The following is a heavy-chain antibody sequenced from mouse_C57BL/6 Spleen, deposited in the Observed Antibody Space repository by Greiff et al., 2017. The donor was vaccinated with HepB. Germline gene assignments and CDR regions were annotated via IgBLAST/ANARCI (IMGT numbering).Heavy chain of an antibody. CDR3: ARSVSRTYYSNYDYAMDY. V-gene: IGHV1-80*01. J-gene: IGHJ4*01. CDR1: GYAFSSYW. CDR2: IYPGDGDT. D-gene: IGHD2-5*01. Sequence: QVQLKQSGAELVKPGASVKISCKASGYAFSSYWMNWVKQRPGKGLEWIGQIYPGDGDTNYNGKFKGKATLTADKSSSTAYMQLSSLTSEDSAVYFCARSVSRTYYSNYDYAMDYWGQGTSVTVSS.